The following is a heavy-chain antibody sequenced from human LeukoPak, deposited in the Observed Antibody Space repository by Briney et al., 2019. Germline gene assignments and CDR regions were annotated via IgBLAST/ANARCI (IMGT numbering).Heavy chain of an antibody. J-gene: IGHJ5*02. CDR3: ARRQRNYDILTGYYLNWFDP. V-gene: IGHV4-39*01. D-gene: IGHD3-9*01. CDR2: IYYSGST. CDR1: GGSISSSSYY. Sequence: SETLSLTRTVSGGSISSSSYYWGWIRQPPGKGLEWIGSIYYSGSTYYNPSLKSRVTISVDTSKNQFSLKLSSVTAADTAVYYCARRQRNYDILTGYYLNWFDPWGQGTLVTVSS.